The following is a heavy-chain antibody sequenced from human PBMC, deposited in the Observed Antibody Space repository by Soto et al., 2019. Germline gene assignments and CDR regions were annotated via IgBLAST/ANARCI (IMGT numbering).Heavy chain of an antibody. CDR2: IYFSDST. CDR1: GGSLSSYY. J-gene: IGHJ5*02. D-gene: IGHD5-18*01. V-gene: IGHV4-4*09. CDR3: ARGRDTAMVLNPPENWFDP. Sequence: SKTLSLTCTVSGGSLSSYYWSWIRQSPGKGLENLGYIYFSDSTNYNHSFKSRITISVDTSRNQFFLTLSSMTAADTAVYYCARGRDTAMVLNPPENWFDPWGQGTLVTVSS.